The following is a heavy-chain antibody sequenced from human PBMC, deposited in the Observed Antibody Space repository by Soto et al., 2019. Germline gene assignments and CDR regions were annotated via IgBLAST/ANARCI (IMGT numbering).Heavy chain of an antibody. Sequence: QVHLVQSGAEVKKPGASVKVSCKASGYTFTSYGITWVRQAPGQGLEWMGWISAHNGNTDYAQKLQGRVIVTRDTSTTPAYRALRRMLSDSTAVYCCARGRYGDYWGQGALVTVSS. V-gene: IGHV1-18*01. D-gene: IGHD1-1*01. CDR1: GYTFTSYG. J-gene: IGHJ4*02. CDR3: ARGRYGDY. CDR2: ISAHNGNT.